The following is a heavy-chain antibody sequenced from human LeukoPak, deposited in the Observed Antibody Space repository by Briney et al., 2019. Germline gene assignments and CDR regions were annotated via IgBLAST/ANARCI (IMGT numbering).Heavy chain of an antibody. J-gene: IGHJ5*02. CDR3: ARLLYDRSGYYWFDP. V-gene: IGHV4-39*01. CDR1: GGSISSSSYY. CDR2: IYYSGRT. Sequence: SETLSLTCTVSGGSISSSSYYWGWIRQPPGKGVEWIGSIYYSGRTYDNPSLKSRVTMSVDTSKNQFSLKLSSVTAADTAVYYCARLLYDRSGYYWFDPWGQGTLVTVSS. D-gene: IGHD3-22*01.